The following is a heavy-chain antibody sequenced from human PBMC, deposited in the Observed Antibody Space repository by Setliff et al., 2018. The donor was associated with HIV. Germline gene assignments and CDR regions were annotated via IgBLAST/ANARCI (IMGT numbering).Heavy chain of an antibody. J-gene: IGHJ5*02. CDR3: ARHTLSLNPFDP. Sequence: PSETLSLTCTVSGASIDRFFWSWIRQPPGKGLEWIGNVFFSGVATYNPSLKSRVTVSIQTSRSQFSLTLRSVTAADTATYYCARHTLSLNPFDPWGQGTLVTVSS. V-gene: IGHV4-59*01. D-gene: IGHD2-2*02. CDR1: GASIDRFF. CDR2: VFFSGVA.